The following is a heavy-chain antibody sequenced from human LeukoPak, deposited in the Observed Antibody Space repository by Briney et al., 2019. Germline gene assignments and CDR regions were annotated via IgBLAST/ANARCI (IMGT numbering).Heavy chain of an antibody. CDR1: GGSISSYY. CDR2: IYTSGST. V-gene: IGHV4-4*07. D-gene: IGHD3-22*01. Sequence: PSETPSLTCTVSGGSISSYYWSWIRQPAGKGLEWIGRIYTSGSTNYNPSLKSRVTMSVDTSKNQFSLKLSSVTAADTAVYYCARSDYDSSGYYQLEQYYFDYWGQGTLVTVSS. CDR3: ARSDYDSSGYYQLEQYYFDY. J-gene: IGHJ4*02.